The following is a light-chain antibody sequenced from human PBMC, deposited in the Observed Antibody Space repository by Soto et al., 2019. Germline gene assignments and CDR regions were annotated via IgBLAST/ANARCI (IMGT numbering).Light chain of an antibody. CDR2: DAS. V-gene: IGKV1-33*01. Sequence: DIQMTQSPSSLSASVGDIVTNTCQASQDISNYLNWYQQKPGKAPKLLIYDASNLETGVPSRFSGSGSGTDFTFTISSLQPEDIATYYCQQYDNLPITFGQGTRLEIK. CDR3: QQYDNLPIT. J-gene: IGKJ5*01. CDR1: QDISNY.